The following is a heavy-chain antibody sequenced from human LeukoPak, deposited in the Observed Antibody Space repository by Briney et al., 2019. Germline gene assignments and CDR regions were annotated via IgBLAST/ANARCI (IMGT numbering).Heavy chain of an antibody. CDR2: IFYSGST. Sequence: SETLSLTCTVSGGSISTSNYYWGWIRQPPGKGLEWIGNIFYSGSTYYSPSLRSRVTISLDTSRNQFSLKLSSVTAADTAVFYCARGVALNYYYYYMDVWGTGTTVTVSS. V-gene: IGHV4-39*07. J-gene: IGHJ6*03. D-gene: IGHD6-13*01. CDR3: ARGVALNYYYYYMDV. CDR1: GGSISTSNYY.